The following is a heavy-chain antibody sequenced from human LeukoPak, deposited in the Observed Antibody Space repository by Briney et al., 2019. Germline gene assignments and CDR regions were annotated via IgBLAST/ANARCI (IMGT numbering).Heavy chain of an antibody. J-gene: IGHJ4*02. CDR1: GFTFSSYG. D-gene: IGHD3-16*02. CDR2: IWYDGSNK. CDR3: AKDAYVWGSYRSDY. Sequence: GGSLRLPCAASGFTFSSYGMHWVRQAPGKGLEWVAVIWYDGSNKYYADSVKGRFAISRDNSKNTLYLQMNSLRAEDTAVYYCAKDAYVWGSYRSDYWGQGTLVTVSS. V-gene: IGHV3-33*06.